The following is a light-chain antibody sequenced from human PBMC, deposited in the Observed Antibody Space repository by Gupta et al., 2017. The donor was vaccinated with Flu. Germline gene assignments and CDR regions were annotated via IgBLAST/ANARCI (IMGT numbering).Light chain of an antibody. V-gene: IGLV1-51*01. CDR3: GTRDNSLNIWV. J-gene: IGLJ3*02. CDR2: DNN. CDR1: SSNIGSNY. Sequence: SVLTQPPSVSAAPGQKVTISCSGRSSNIGSNYVSWYQQFPETAPKLLIYDNNRRHSGIPDRFSGSKSGTSATLGITGLQTGDEADYYCGTRDNSLNIWVFGGGTKLTVL.